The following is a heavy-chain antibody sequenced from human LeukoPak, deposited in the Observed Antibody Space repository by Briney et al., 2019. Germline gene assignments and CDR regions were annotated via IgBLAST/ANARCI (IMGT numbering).Heavy chain of an antibody. V-gene: IGHV1-46*01. CDR3: ARVGSGYSYGSPFDY. CDR2: INPSVGST. CDR1: GYTFTSYY. J-gene: IGHJ4*02. D-gene: IGHD5-18*01. Sequence: ASVKVSCKASGYTFTSYYMHWVRQAPGQGLEWMGIINPSVGSTSYAQKFQGRVTMTRDTSTSTVYMELSSLRAEDTPVYYCARVGSGYSYGSPFDYWGQGTLVTVSS.